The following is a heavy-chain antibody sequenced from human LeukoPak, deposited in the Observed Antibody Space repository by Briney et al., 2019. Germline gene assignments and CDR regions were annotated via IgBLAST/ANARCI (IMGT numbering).Heavy chain of an antibody. J-gene: IGHJ6*03. CDR3: ARGGGLYYYYYYMDV. CDR1: GYTFTCYY. V-gene: IGHV1-2*02. Sequence: ASVKVSCKASGYTFTCYYMHWVRQAPGQGLEWMGWINPNSGGTNYAQKFQGRVTMTRDTSISTAYMELSRLRSDDTAVYYCARGGGLYYYYYYMDVWGKGTTVTVSS. CDR2: INPNSGGT. D-gene: IGHD3-3*01.